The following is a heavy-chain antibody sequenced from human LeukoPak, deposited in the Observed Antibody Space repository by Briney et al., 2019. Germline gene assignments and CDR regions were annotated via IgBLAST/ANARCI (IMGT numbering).Heavy chain of an antibody. J-gene: IGHJ4*02. V-gene: IGHV4-34*01. CDR2: INHSGST. CDR3: ARHRYGIAVAAPDY. D-gene: IGHD6-19*01. Sequence: SETLSLTCAVYGGSFSGYYWSWLRQPPGKGLEWIGEINHSGSTNYNPSLKSRVTISVDTSKNQFSLKLSSVTAADTAVYYCARHRYGIAVAAPDYWGQGTLVTVSS. CDR1: GGSFSGYY.